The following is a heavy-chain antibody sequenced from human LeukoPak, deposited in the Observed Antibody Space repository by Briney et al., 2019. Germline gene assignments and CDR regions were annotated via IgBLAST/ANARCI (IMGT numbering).Heavy chain of an antibody. Sequence: ASVKVSCKASGYTFTGYYMHWVRQAPGQGLEWMGWINPNSGGTNYAQKFQGRVTMTRDTSISTAYMELSRLRSDDTAVYYCARAGAYCSSTSCHYYYGMDVWGQGTTVTVSS. D-gene: IGHD2-2*01. V-gene: IGHV1-2*02. CDR3: ARAGAYCSSTSCHYYYGMDV. J-gene: IGHJ6*02. CDR1: GYTFTGYY. CDR2: INPNSGGT.